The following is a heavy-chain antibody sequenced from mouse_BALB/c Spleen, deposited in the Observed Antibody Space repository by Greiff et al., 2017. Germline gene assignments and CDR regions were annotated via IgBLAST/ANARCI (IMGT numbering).Heavy chain of an antibody. CDR2: ISSGGSYT. CDR3: ARLSSYDYETFAY. Sequence: EGKLMESGGGLVKPGGSLKLSCAASGFTFSSYAMSWVRQSPEKRLEWVAEISSGGSYTYYPDTVTGRFTISRDNAKNTLYLEMSSLRSEDTAMYYCARLSSYDYETFAYWGQGTLVTVSA. CDR1: GFTFSSYA. J-gene: IGHJ3*01. V-gene: IGHV5-9-4*01. D-gene: IGHD2-4*01.